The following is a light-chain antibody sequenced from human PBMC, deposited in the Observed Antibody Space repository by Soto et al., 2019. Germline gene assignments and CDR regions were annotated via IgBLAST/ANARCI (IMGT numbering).Light chain of an antibody. Sequence: EIVLTQSPGTLSLSPGERATLSCSASQSVSSTHLAWYQQKPGQAPRLLIYGTSSRATGIPDRFSGSGSGTDFTLTISRLEPEDFAVYYCQQYGSSPPITFGPGTKVEI. V-gene: IGKV3-20*01. CDR1: QSVSSTH. CDR2: GTS. J-gene: IGKJ3*01. CDR3: QQYGSSPPIT.